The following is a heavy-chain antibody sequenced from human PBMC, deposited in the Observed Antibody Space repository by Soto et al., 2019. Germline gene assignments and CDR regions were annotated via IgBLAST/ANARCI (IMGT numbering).Heavy chain of an antibody. J-gene: IGHJ6*02. Sequence: GGSLRLSCSASGFTFSSYAMHWVRQAPGKGLEYVSAISSNGGSTYYADSVKGRFTISRDNSKNTLYLQMSSLRAEDTAVYYCVRGYYDSSGYYYLGAYGMDVWGQGTTVTVSS. CDR2: ISSNGGST. CDR3: VRGYYDSSGYYYLGAYGMDV. V-gene: IGHV3-64D*08. D-gene: IGHD3-22*01. CDR1: GFTFSSYA.